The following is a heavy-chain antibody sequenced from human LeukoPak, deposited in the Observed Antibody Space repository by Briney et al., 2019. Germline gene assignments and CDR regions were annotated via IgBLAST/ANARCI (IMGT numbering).Heavy chain of an antibody. CDR1: GFTFSSYS. J-gene: IGHJ3*02. D-gene: IGHD3-22*01. V-gene: IGHV3-21*01. CDR2: ISSSSSYT. Sequence: GGSLRLSCAASGFTFSSYSMNWVRQAPGKGLEWVSSISSSSSYTYYADSVKGRFTISRGNAKNSLYLQMNSLRAEDTAVYYCAKGRAIEAFDIWGQGTMVTVSS. CDR3: AKGRAIEAFDI.